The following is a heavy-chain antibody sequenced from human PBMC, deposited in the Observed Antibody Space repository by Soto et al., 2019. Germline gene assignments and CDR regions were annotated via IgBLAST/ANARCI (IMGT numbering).Heavy chain of an antibody. CDR3: ARSHPGWYYFAY. J-gene: IGHJ4*02. D-gene: IGHD2-8*01. V-gene: IGHV4-59*01. Sequence: SETLSLTCSVSGGSISSYYWSWIRQPPGKGLEWIGYIYYSGSTNYNPSLKSRVTISVDTSKNQFSLKLSSVTAADTAVYYCARSHPGWYYFAYWGQGTLVTVSS. CDR1: GGSISSYY. CDR2: IYYSGST.